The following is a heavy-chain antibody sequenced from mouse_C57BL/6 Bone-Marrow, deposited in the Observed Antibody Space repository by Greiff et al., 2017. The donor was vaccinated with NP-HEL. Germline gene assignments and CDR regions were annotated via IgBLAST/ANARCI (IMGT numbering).Heavy chain of an antibody. CDR3: AIINSHITTVSYWYFDV. V-gene: IGHV1-74*01. J-gene: IGHJ1*03. D-gene: IGHD1-1*01. CDR1: GYTFTSYW. Sequence: QVQLQQPGAELVKPGASVKVSCKASGYTFTSYWMHWVKQRPGQGLEWIGRIHPSDSDTNYNQKFKGKATLTVDKSSSTAYMQLSSLTSEDSAVYYCAIINSHITTVSYWYFDVWGTGTTVTVSS. CDR2: IHPSDSDT.